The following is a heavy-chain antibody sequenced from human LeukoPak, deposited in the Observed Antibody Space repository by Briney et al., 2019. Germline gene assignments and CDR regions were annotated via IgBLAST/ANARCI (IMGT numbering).Heavy chain of an antibody. Sequence: ASVEVSCKASGYTFTSYAMHWVRQAPGQRLEWMGWINAGNGNTKYSQKFQGRVTITRDTSASTAYMELSSLRSEDTAVYYCARPSYDFWSGYWGPLYYFDYWGQGTLVTVSS. CDR3: ARPSYDFWSGYWGPLYYFDY. CDR1: GYTFTSYA. V-gene: IGHV1-3*01. CDR2: INAGNGNT. D-gene: IGHD3-3*01. J-gene: IGHJ4*02.